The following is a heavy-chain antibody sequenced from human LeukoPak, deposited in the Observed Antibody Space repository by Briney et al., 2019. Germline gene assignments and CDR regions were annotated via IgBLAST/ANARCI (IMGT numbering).Heavy chain of an antibody. CDR1: GGSISNDGYY. D-gene: IGHD3-22*01. CDR2: IYHSGST. V-gene: IGHV4-30-2*01. Sequence: PSETLSLTCTVSGGSISNDGYYWSWIRQPPGKGLEWIGYIYHSGSTYYNPSLKSRVTISVDRSKNQFSLKLSSVTAADTAVYYCARGGEVVVIITGNWFDPWGQGTLVTVSS. J-gene: IGHJ5*02. CDR3: ARGGEVVVIITGNWFDP.